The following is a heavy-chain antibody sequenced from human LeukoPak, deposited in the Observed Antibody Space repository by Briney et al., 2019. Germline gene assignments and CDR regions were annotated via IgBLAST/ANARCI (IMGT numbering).Heavy chain of an antibody. Sequence: SVKVSCKASGYTFTNSGISWVRQAPGQGLEWMGGIIPIFGTANYAQKFQGRVTITADESTSTAYMELSSLRSEDTAVYYCARARGYYYDSSGNLPPYDYWGQGTLVTVSS. J-gene: IGHJ4*02. CDR2: IIPIFGTA. D-gene: IGHD3-22*01. CDR3: ARARGYYYDSSGNLPPYDY. CDR1: GYTFTNSG. V-gene: IGHV1-69*13.